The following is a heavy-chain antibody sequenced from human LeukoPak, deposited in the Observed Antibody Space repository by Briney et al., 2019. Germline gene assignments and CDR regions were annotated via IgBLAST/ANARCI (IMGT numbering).Heavy chain of an antibody. V-gene: IGHV3-53*01. CDR3: ARELYDSSGPLDI. CDR1: GFTVSSNY. D-gene: IGHD3-22*01. Sequence: PGGSLRLSCAASGFTVSSNYMSWVRQAPGKGLEWVSVIYSGGSTYYADSVKGRFTISRDNSKNTLHLQMNSLRAEDTAVYYCARELYDSSGPLDIWGQGTMVTVSS. J-gene: IGHJ3*02. CDR2: IYSGGST.